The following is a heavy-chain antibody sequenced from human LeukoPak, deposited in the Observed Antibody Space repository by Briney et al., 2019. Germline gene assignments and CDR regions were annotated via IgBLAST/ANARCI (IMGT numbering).Heavy chain of an antibody. CDR1: GGSISSSIYY. V-gene: IGHV4-39*02. Sequence: PSETLSLTCTVSGGSISSSIYYWGWIRQPPGKGLEWIGSIHYSGVTYYNPSLKSRVTIYVDTSRNHFSLTLRSVTAAGTSVYYGVTGGGDGDYSPDNWGQGTRVSVSS. CDR3: VTGGGDGDYSPDN. CDR2: IHYSGVT. J-gene: IGHJ4*02. D-gene: IGHD4-17*01.